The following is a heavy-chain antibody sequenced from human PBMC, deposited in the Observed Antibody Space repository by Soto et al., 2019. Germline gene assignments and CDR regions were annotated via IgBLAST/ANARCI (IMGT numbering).Heavy chain of an antibody. CDR2: INHSGST. D-gene: IGHD1-20*01. CDR3: ARVLFGIRYFQH. V-gene: IGHV4-34*01. J-gene: IGHJ1*01. Sequence: SETLSLTCAVYGGSFSGYYWSWIRQPPGKGLEWIGEINHSGSTNYNPSLKSRVTISVDTSKNQFSLKLSSVTAADTAVYYCARVLFGIRYFQHWGQGTLVPVSS. CDR1: GGSFSGYY.